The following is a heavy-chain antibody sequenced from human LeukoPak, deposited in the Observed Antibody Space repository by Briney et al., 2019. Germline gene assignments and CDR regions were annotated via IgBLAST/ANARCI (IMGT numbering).Heavy chain of an antibody. CDR3: ARGPYYYFDY. D-gene: IGHD1-26*01. Sequence: PSETLSLTCTVSGGSISSYYWSWIRQPPGKGLEWIGYIYYSGSTYNNPSLKSRVTISVDTSKNQFSLRLSSVTAADTAVYYCARGPYYYFDYWGQGTLVTVSS. CDR2: IYYSGST. J-gene: IGHJ4*02. CDR1: GGSISSYY. V-gene: IGHV4-59*08.